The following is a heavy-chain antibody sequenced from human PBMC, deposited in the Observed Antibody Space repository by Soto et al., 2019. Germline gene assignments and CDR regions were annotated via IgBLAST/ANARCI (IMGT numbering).Heavy chain of an antibody. CDR2: IIPIFGTA. CDR1: GGTFSSYA. Sequence: SVQVSCKASGGTFSSYAISWVRQAPGQGLERMGGIIPIFGTANYAQKFQGRVTITADKSTSTAYMELSSLRSEDTAVYYCARVWGGYYDSSGYYPNDNWFDPWGQGTLVTVSS. V-gene: IGHV1-69*06. J-gene: IGHJ5*02. D-gene: IGHD3-22*01. CDR3: ARVWGGYYDSSGYYPNDNWFDP.